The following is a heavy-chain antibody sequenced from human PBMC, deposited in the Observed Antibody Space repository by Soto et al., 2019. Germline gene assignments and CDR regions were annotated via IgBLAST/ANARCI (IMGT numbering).Heavy chain of an antibody. V-gene: IGHV4-61*01. D-gene: IGHD2-2*01. Sequence: QVQVQESGPGLVKPSETLSLTCSVSGGSVRSGSYYWSWIRQPPGKGLQWIGYISYSWSTTYNPALESRVTISIDTPKNQFSLKLRAVTSAGTAVCYGAGLDCSRSSCYGNPWGQGTVFTVSS. J-gene: IGHJ5*02. CDR1: GGSVRSGSYY. CDR3: AGLDCSRSSCYGNP. CDR2: ISYSWST.